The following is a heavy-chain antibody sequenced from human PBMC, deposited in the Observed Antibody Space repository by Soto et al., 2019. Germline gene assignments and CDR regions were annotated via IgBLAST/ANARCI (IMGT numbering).Heavy chain of an antibody. J-gene: IGHJ4*02. V-gene: IGHV3-21*01. D-gene: IGHD3-10*01. CDR1: GFTFSSYS. CDR2: ISSSSSYI. Sequence: EVQLVESGGGLVKPGGSLRLSCAASGFTFSSYSMNWVRQAPGKGLEWVSSISSSSSYIYYADSVKGRFTISRDNAKNSLYLQMNSLRAEDPSVYYCARGVGPSWSYYNSYFDYWGQGTLVTVSS. CDR3: ARGVGPSWSYYNSYFDY.